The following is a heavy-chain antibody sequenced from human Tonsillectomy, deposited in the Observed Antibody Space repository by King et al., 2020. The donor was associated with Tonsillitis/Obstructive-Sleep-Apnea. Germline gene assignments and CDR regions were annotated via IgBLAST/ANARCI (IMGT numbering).Heavy chain of an antibody. V-gene: IGHV4-34*01. CDR3: ARGDLLTGYYASTDFDY. J-gene: IGHJ4*02. D-gene: IGHD3-9*01. CDR2: INHSGST. Sequence: VQLQQWGAGLLKPSETLSLTCAVYGGSFSAYYWGWIRQPPGKGLEWIGEINHSGSTKYNPSLKSRVIISLDTSKNQFSLKLSSVTAADTAVYYCARGDLLTGYYASTDFDYWGQGTLVTVSS. CDR1: GGSFSAYY.